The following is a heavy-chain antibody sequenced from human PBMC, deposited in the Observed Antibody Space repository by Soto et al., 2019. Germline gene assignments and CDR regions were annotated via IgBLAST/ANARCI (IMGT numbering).Heavy chain of an antibody. CDR2: IRSRANNFAT. J-gene: IGHJ6*02. V-gene: IGHV3-73*02. D-gene: IGHD2-2*02. Sequence: EVQLVESGGGLVQPGGSLKLSCAASGFIFSGSAIHWVRQASGKGLEWVGRIRSRANNFATSSAASVKGRFTFSREDSKNTADPQMNTLKPEETAVYYCARGQGAAIGDYYYHGMDVWGQGATGNFSS. CDR1: GFIFSGSA. CDR3: ARGQGAAIGDYYYHGMDV.